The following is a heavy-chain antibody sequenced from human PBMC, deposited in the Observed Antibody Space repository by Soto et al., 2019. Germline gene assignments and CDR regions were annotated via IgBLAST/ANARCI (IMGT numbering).Heavy chain of an antibody. CDR2: ISRAGDSA. CDR1: GFTFSDHA. J-gene: IGHJ4*02. V-gene: IGHV3-23*01. CDR3: EKKRGLPSEFDD. Sequence: PGWSLRLSCAASGFTFSDHAMSWVRQAPGEGLEWVSTISRAGDSAYFAVSVKGRFTISRDNSKNTLHLQMNSLRVGDTAVYFCEKKRGLPSEFDDCGQGSLVTVSA.